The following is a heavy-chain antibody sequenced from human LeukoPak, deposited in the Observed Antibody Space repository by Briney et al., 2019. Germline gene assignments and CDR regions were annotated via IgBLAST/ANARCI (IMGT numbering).Heavy chain of an antibody. CDR2: INPNSGGT. V-gene: IGHV1-2*02. CDR3: SRDRRELLRVCRY. D-gene: IGHD1-26*01. Sequence: ASETVSCNASGSTFTGYYMNRVRQAPGPGQEWMGRINPNSGGTNYAQTFQDRVTTTRATSITTAHMEPSRLTSAPTPVYYCSRDRRELLRVCRYWGRGTLVTVSS. J-gene: IGHJ4*02. CDR1: GSTFTGYY.